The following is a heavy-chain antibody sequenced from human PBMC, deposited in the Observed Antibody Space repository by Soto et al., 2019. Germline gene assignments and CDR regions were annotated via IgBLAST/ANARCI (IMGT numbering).Heavy chain of an antibody. CDR1: GFTFSSYG. Sequence: GGSLRLSCAASGFTFSSYGMHWVRQAPGKGLEWVAVISYDGSNKYYADSVKGRFTISRDNSKNTLYLQMNSLRAEDTAVYYCARVVAAAGSGYYYGMDVWGQGTTVTVSS. CDR2: ISYDGSNK. J-gene: IGHJ6*02. D-gene: IGHD6-13*01. CDR3: ARVVAAAGSGYYYGMDV. V-gene: IGHV3-30*03.